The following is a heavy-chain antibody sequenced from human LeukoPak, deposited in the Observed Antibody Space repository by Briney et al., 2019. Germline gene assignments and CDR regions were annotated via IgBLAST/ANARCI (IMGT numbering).Heavy chain of an antibody. CDR3: ARWGQGVWFGELFDY. CDR2: MNPNSGNT. Sequence: GASVKVSCKASGYTFTSYDINWVRQATGQGPEWMGWMNPNSGNTGYAQKFQGRVTMTRNTSISTAYMELSSLRSEDTAVYYCARWGQGVWFGELFDYWGQGTLVTVSS. CDR1: GYTFTSYD. D-gene: IGHD3-10*01. J-gene: IGHJ4*02. V-gene: IGHV1-8*01.